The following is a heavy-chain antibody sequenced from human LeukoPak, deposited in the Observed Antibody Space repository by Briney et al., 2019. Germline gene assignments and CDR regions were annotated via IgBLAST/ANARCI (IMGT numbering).Heavy chain of an antibody. CDR3: ARGGFYYDFWSGYYASHGWFDP. CDR2: INHSGST. CDR1: GGSFSGYY. D-gene: IGHD3-3*01. V-gene: IGHV4-34*01. J-gene: IGHJ5*02. Sequence: SETLSLTCAVYGGSFSGYYWSWIRQPPGKGLEWIGEINHSGSTNYNPSLKSRVTISVDTSKNQFSLKLSSVTAADTAVYYCARGGFYYDFWSGYYASHGWFDPWGQGTLVTVSS.